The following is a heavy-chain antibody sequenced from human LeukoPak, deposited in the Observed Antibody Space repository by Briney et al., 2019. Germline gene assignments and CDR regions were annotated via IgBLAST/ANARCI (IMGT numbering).Heavy chain of an antibody. CDR1: GYTFSTLD. V-gene: IGHV3-13*01. Sequence: GGSLRLSCAASGYTFSTLDMHWVRQASGRGLEWVSSIASTGATFYAVSVKGRFAISRENAKNSLHLQMNRLRAGDTAVYYCVRGGEIGLDYWGQGTLVTVSP. J-gene: IGHJ4*02. CDR2: IASTGAT. D-gene: IGHD3-16*01. CDR3: VRGGEIGLDY.